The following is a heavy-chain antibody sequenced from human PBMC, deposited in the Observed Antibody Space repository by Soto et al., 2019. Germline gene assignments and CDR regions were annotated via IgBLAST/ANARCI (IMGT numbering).Heavy chain of an antibody. CDR2: ISASGDST. CDR3: SKGTGTTRLYGMDV. CDR1: GFTFHTYV. Sequence: GGSLRLSCVASGFTFHTYVMNWVRQAPGKGLEWVSGISASGDSTYYADSLKGRFTISRDNSKNTLYLQMNSLRAEDTAVYYCSKGTGTTRLYGMDVWGQGTTVTVSS. V-gene: IGHV3-23*01. D-gene: IGHD1-7*01. J-gene: IGHJ6*02.